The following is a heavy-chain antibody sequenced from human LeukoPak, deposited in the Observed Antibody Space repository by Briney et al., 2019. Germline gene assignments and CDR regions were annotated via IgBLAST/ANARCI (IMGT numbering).Heavy chain of an antibody. V-gene: IGHV4-34*01. CDR2: INHSGST. J-gene: IGHJ4*02. Sequence: SETLSLTCAVYGGSFSGYYWSWIRQPPGKGLEWIGEINHSGSTNYNPSLKSRVTISVDTSKNQFSLKLSSVTAADTAVYYCARRRGYNWNGRVFDYWGQGTLVPVSS. CDR1: GGSFSGYY. CDR3: ARRRGYNWNGRVFDY. D-gene: IGHD1-20*01.